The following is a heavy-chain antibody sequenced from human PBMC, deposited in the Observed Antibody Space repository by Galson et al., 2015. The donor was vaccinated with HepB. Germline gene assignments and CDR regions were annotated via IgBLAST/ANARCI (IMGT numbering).Heavy chain of an antibody. Sequence: SVKVSCKASGYTFTDYVVNWVRQAPGQGLEWMGWMNTNTGKPTYAPGFAGRFVFSLDTSVTTAYLQIRGLETDDTAVYYCARSPLRFLDWLPYYDYYDMDVWGEGTTVTVSS. CDR3: ARSPLRFLDWLPYYDYYDMDV. CDR1: GYTFTDYV. J-gene: IGHJ6*03. D-gene: IGHD3-3*01. V-gene: IGHV7-4-1*01. CDR2: MNTNTGKP.